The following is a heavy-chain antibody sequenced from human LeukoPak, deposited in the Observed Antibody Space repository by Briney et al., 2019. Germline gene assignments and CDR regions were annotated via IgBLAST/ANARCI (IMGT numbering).Heavy chain of an antibody. CDR2: IYGGGTT. D-gene: IGHD3-22*01. CDR3: ARDSREVYYYDSSGYYPGGD. J-gene: IGHJ4*02. Sequence: PGGSLRLSCAASGXAVIDNYMSWVRQAPGKGLEWVSIIYGGGTTYYADSVKGRFTISRDNSKNTLYLQMNSLRAEDTAVYYCARDSREVYYYDSSGYYPGGDWGQGTLVTVSS. CDR1: GXAVIDNY. V-gene: IGHV3-53*05.